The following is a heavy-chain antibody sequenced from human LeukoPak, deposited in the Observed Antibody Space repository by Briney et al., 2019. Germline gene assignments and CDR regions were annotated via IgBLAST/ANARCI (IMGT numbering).Heavy chain of an antibody. CDR2: INHSGST. J-gene: IGHJ6*02. Sequence: PSETLSLTCTVSGGSISSYYWSWIRQPPGKGLEWIGEINHSGSTKYNPSLKSRVTISVDTSKNQFSLKLSSVTAADTAVYYCARGSLYGSGPYYYYYYGMDVWGQGTTVTVSS. D-gene: IGHD3-10*01. CDR3: ARGSLYGSGPYYYYYYGMDV. CDR1: GGSISSYY. V-gene: IGHV4-34*01.